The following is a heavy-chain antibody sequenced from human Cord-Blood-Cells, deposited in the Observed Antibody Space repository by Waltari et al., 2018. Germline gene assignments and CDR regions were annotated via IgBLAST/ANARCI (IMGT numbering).Heavy chain of an antibody. CDR3: ARDRYSSSWYSVDAFDI. Sequence: QVQLVQSGAEVKKPGSSVKLPCKASGGTFSSYAISWVRQAPGQGLEWMGGIIPIFGTANYAQKFQGRVTITADESTSTAYMELSSLRSEDTAVYYCARDRYSSSWYSVDAFDIWGQGTMVTVSS. CDR2: IIPIFGTA. V-gene: IGHV1-69*01. CDR1: GGTFSSYA. D-gene: IGHD6-13*01. J-gene: IGHJ3*02.